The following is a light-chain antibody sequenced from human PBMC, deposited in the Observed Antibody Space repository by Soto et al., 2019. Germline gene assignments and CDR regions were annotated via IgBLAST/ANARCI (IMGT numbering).Light chain of an antibody. CDR3: QQYNKWPPWT. CDR1: QSVSTN. J-gene: IGKJ1*01. V-gene: IGKV3-15*01. Sequence: EIVMTQSPATLSVSPGERATLSCRASQSVSTNLAWNQQKPGQAPRLLMYDASARATGIPVRFSGSGSGTEFTLTISSLQSEDFAIYYCQQYNKWPPWTFGQGTRVEIK. CDR2: DAS.